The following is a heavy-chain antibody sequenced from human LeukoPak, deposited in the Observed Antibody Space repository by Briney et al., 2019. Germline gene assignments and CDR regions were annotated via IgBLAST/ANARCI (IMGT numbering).Heavy chain of an antibody. CDR3: ARGPTIFAFDY. V-gene: IGHV3-33*08. D-gene: IGHD3-3*01. Sequence: PGGSLRLSCAASGFTFSSYGMHWVRQAPGKGLEWVAVIWYDGSNKYYADSVKGRFTISRDNSKNTLYLQMNSLRAEDTAVYYCARGPTIFAFDYWGQGTLVTVSS. CDR2: IWYDGSNK. J-gene: IGHJ4*02. CDR1: GFTFSSYG.